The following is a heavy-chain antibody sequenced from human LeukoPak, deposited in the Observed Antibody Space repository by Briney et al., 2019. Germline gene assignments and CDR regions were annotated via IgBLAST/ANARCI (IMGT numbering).Heavy chain of an antibody. J-gene: IGHJ4*02. Sequence: GESLKISCKGSGYSFTSYWIGWVRQMPGKGLEWMGIIYPGDSDTRYSPSFQGQVTISADKSISTAYLQWSSLKASDTAMYYCARTNYYDSSGYHFLDYWGQGTLVTVSS. V-gene: IGHV5-51*01. CDR2: IYPGDSDT. D-gene: IGHD3-22*01. CDR3: ARTNYYDSSGYHFLDY. CDR1: GYSFTSYW.